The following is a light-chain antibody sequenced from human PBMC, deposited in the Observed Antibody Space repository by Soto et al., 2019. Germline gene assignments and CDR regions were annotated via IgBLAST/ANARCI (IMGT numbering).Light chain of an antibody. V-gene: IGKV3-20*01. Sequence: EIVLTQSPGTLSLSPGERATLSCRASQSVSSSYLAWYQQKPGQAPRLLIYGASSRATGIPDRFSGSGSGTDFTLTISRPEPEDFAVYYCQQYGRSPGLFTFGPGTKVDIK. CDR3: QQYGRSPGLFT. CDR1: QSVSSSY. J-gene: IGKJ3*01. CDR2: GAS.